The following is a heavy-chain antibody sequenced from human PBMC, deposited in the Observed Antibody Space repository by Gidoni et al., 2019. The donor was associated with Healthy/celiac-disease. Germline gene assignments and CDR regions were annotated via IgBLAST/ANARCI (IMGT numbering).Heavy chain of an antibody. D-gene: IGHD5-18*01. V-gene: IGHV4-34*01. CDR1: GGSFSGYY. Sequence: QVQLQQWGAGLLKPSETLSLTCAVYGGSFSGYYWSWIRQPPVKGLEWIWEINHSGSTNYNPSLKSRVTISVDTSKNQFSLKLSSVTAADTAVYYCASSSYSYVTLDYWGQGTLVTVSS. J-gene: IGHJ4*02. CDR2: INHSGST. CDR3: ASSSYSYVTLDY.